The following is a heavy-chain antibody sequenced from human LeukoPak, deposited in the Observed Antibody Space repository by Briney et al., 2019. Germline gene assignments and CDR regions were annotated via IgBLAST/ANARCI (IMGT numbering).Heavy chain of an antibody. CDR2: INTNGDSA. D-gene: IGHD5-24*01. J-gene: IGHJ4*01. V-gene: IGHV3-74*01. CDR3: VRDNAYTFDY. Sequence: PGGSLRLSCAVSGFKFSSYWMNWVRQVPGKGLMWVAHINTNGDSANYADSVKGRFAISRDNAKSTLSLQMNSLRAEDTAIYYCVRDNAYTFDYWGQGTLVTVS. CDR1: GFKFSSYW.